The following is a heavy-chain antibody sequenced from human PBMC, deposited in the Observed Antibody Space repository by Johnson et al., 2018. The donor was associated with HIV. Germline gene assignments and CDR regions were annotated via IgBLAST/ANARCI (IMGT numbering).Heavy chain of an antibody. D-gene: IGHD2-2*01. CDR3: AKDAGGSSTSCCRRGALDI. J-gene: IGHJ3*02. CDR2: ISYDGSNK. Sequence: QVQLVESGGGVVQPGRSLRLSCAASGFTFSSYAMHWVRQAPGKGLEWVAVISYDGSNKYYADSVKGRFTISRDNSKNTLYLQMNSLRAEDTDVYYCAKDAGGSSTSCCRRGALDIWGKGTMVTVSS. V-gene: IGHV3-30*04. CDR1: GFTFSSYA.